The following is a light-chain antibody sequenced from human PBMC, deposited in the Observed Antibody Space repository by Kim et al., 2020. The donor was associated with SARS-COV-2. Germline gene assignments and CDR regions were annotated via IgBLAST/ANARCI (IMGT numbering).Light chain of an antibody. Sequence: VSPGEGATLSCRASQSINNGLAWYQQKPGQAPRLLIFGASTRAAGVPARFSGSGSGTEFTLSISSLQSEDFAIYYCQQYYNWTPYTFGQGTKLEI. J-gene: IGKJ2*01. CDR3: QQYYNWTPYT. CDR2: GAS. CDR1: QSINNG. V-gene: IGKV3-15*01.